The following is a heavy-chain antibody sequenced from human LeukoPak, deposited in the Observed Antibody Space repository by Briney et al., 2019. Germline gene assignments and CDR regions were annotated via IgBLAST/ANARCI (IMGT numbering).Heavy chain of an antibody. CDR1: QFSFSKNW. CDR3: VREVGAPGSFDI. Sequence: GGSLRLSCVGSQFSFSKNWMHWVRQAPGKGLMLVARINSDGSVTDYADSVKGRFAISRDNAKNTLFLQMNSLRAEDTALFYCVREVGAPGSFDIWGQGTLVTVSS. J-gene: IGHJ3*02. CDR2: INSDGSVT. V-gene: IGHV3-74*01. D-gene: IGHD1-26*01.